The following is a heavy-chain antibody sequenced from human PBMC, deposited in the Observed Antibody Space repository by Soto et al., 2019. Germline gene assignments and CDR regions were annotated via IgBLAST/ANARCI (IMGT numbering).Heavy chain of an antibody. D-gene: IGHD3-3*01. J-gene: IGHJ6*02. CDR3: ARGPIFGVVRAYYYYGMDV. Sequence: QVQLVQSGAEVKKPGSSVKVSCKASGGTFSSYAISWVRQAPGQGLEWMGGIIPIFGTANYAQKFQGRVTITADESTSTAYIELSSLRSEDTAVYYGARGPIFGVVRAYYYYGMDVWGQGTTVTVSS. CDR2: IIPIFGTA. CDR1: GGTFSSYA. V-gene: IGHV1-69*01.